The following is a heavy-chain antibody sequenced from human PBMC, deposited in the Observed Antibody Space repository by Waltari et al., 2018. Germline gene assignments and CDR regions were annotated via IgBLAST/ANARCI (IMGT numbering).Heavy chain of an antibody. CDR1: GFTFDDYA. CDR2: ITWNSDIV. Sequence: EVQLVESGGGLVQPGRSLKVSCAASGFTFDDYAMHWVRQAPGKGLDGGTGITWNSDIVAYADSGKGRFTISRNNAKNSLSLEMKSLRPEDTALYYCAKDILVGADRLAPAFDLWGLGTMVTVSS. CDR3: AKDILVGADRLAPAFDL. D-gene: IGHD1-26*01. V-gene: IGHV3-9*01. J-gene: IGHJ3*01.